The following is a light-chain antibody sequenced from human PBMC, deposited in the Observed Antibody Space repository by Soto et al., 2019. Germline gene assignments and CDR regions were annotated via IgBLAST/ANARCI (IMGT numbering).Light chain of an antibody. CDR2: DAS. J-gene: IGKJ5*01. V-gene: IGKV3-11*01. CDR3: QQRSNWLIT. CDR1: QLVRHY. Sequence: EIVLTQSPATLSLSPGERATLSCRASQLVRHYLAWYQQKPAQAPRLLIYDASNRATGIPARFSGSGSGTDFTLTISSLEPEDFAVYYCQQRSNWLITFGQGTRLEIK.